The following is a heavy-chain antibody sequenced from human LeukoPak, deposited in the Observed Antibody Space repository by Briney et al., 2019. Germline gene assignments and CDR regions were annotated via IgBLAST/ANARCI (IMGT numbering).Heavy chain of an antibody. CDR3: TRGRITLIVVSPFDY. D-gene: IGHD3-22*01. J-gene: IGHJ4*02. CDR2: INPNSGGT. V-gene: IGHV1-2*06. Sequence: ASVKVSCTASGYTFTGYYIHWVRQAPGQGLEWMGRINPNSGGTNYAQKFQGRVTMTRDTSISTAYMELNNLRSDDTAVYYCTRGRITLIVVSPFDYWGQGTLVTVSS. CDR1: GYTFTGYY.